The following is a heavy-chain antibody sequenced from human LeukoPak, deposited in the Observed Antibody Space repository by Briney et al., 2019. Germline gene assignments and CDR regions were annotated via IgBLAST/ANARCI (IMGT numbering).Heavy chain of an antibody. CDR2: INHSGST. J-gene: IGHJ4*02. V-gene: IGHV4-34*01. CDR3: ARRAGITMVRGVIGY. CDR1: GGSFSGYY. D-gene: IGHD3-10*01. Sequence: SETLSLTCAAYGGSFSGYYWSWIRQPPGKGLEWIGEINHSGSTNYNPSLKSRVTISVDTSKNQFSLKLSSVTAADTAVYYCARRAGITMVRGVIGYWGQGTLVTVSS.